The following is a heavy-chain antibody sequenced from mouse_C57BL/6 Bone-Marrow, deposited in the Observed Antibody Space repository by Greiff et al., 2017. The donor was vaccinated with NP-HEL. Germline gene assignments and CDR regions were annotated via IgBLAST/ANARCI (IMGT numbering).Heavy chain of an antibody. V-gene: IGHV1-82*01. CDR2: IYPGDGDT. CDR1: GYAFSSSW. D-gene: IGHD3-3*01. CDR3: ARRGLWYFDV. Sequence: QVQLQQSGPELVKPGASVKISCKASGYAFSSSWMNWVKQRPGKGLEWIGRIYPGDGDTNYNGKFKGKATLTADKSSSTAYMQLSSLTSEDSAVYFCARRGLWYFDVWGTGTTVTVSS. J-gene: IGHJ1*03.